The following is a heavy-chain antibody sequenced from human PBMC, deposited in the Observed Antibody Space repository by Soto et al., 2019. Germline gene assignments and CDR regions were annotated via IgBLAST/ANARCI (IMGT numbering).Heavy chain of an antibody. CDR1: GYTFSSYH. J-gene: IGHJ4*02. CDR3: ARDLPPVDY. V-gene: IGHV1-18*01. Sequence: QIQLVQSGAEVKKPGASVKVSCKASGYTFSSYHITWVRQAPGQGLEWMGWISAYNGNTNYAQNLQGRVTMTTDPSTSTAYMELWSLRSDDTAVYYCARDLPPVDYWGQGTLVTVSS. CDR2: ISAYNGNT.